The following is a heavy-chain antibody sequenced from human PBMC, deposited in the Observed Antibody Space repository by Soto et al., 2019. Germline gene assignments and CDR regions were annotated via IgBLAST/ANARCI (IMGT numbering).Heavy chain of an antibody. Sequence: QVQLQESGPGLVKPSQTLSLTCTVSGGSISSGGYYWSWIRQHPGMGLEWIGYIYYSGSTYYNPSLKSRVTISVDTSKNQFSLKLSSVTAADTAVYYCARDITAGGGDTLWAFDIWGQGTMVTVSS. CDR1: GGSISSGGYY. CDR2: IYYSGST. D-gene: IGHD2-21*02. CDR3: ARDITAGGGDTLWAFDI. V-gene: IGHV4-31*03. J-gene: IGHJ3*02.